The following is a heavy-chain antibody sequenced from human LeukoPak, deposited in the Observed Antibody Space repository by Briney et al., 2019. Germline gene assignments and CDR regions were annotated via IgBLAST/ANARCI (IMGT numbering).Heavy chain of an antibody. CDR1: GGSISSGSYY. D-gene: IGHD6-19*01. Sequence: SETLSLTCTVSGGSISSGSYYWGWIRQPPGKGLEWIGNIYYSGSTYYKPSLKSRVTISVDTSKNQFSLNVSSVTAADTAVYYCARGVAVAGNLDYWGQGTLVTVSS. J-gene: IGHJ4*02. V-gene: IGHV4-39*01. CDR2: IYYSGST. CDR3: ARGVAVAGNLDY.